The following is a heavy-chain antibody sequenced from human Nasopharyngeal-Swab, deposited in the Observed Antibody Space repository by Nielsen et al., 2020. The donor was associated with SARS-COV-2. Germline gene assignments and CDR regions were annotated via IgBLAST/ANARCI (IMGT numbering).Heavy chain of an antibody. J-gene: IGHJ6*02. V-gene: IGHV3-21*01. CDR1: GFTFSSYS. CDR2: ISSSSSYI. CDR3: ARDEQLAYGMDV. D-gene: IGHD6-6*01. Sequence: GGSLRLSCAASGFTFSSYSMNWVRLAPGKGLEWVSSISSSSSYIYYADSVKGRFTISRDNAKNSLYLQMNSLRAEDTAVYYCARDEQLAYGMDVWGQGTTVTVSS.